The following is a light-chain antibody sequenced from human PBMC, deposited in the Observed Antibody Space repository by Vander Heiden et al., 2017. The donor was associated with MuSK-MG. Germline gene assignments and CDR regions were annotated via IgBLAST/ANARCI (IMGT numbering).Light chain of an antibody. CDR1: ALPKKY. V-gene: IGLV3-10*01. CDR2: DDN. CDR3: YSKDSSGNLVV. J-gene: IGLJ3*02. Sequence: SYELPQQPSVSVSPGQTARITCPGDALPKKYAYWYQQKSGQAPGLVIVDDNKRPSGIPERFSGSSSGTMATFTISGAQVEDEAEYYCYSKDSSGNLVVFGGGTKLTVL.